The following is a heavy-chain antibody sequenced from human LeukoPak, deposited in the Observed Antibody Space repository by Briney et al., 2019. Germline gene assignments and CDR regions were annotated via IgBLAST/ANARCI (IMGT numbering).Heavy chain of an antibody. J-gene: IGHJ4*02. CDR2: IRHDGSYK. V-gene: IGHV3-30*02. CDR3: AKSPWNGKFRAYFDY. CDR1: GLTFTSYG. D-gene: IGHD1-1*01. Sequence: PGGSLRLSCVVSGLTFTSYGVHWVRQAPGKGLEWVAFIRHDGSYKDYADSVKGRFTISKDNSKNTLYLQMNSLTTEDTAVYYCAKSPWNGKFRAYFDYWGQGTLVTVSS.